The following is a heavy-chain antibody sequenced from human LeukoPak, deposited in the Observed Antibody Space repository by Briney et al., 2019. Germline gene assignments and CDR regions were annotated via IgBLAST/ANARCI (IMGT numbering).Heavy chain of an antibody. CDR3: ARVPIRQQLVLGWFDP. CDR1: GYTFTSYG. D-gene: IGHD6-13*01. V-gene: IGHV1-18*01. CDR2: ISAYNGNT. Sequence: ASVKVSCMASGYTFTSYGISWVRQAPGQGLEWMGWISAYNGNTNYAQKLQGRVTMTTDTSTRTGYMELRSLRSDDAAVYYGARVPIRQQLVLGWFDPWGQGTLVTVSS. J-gene: IGHJ5*02.